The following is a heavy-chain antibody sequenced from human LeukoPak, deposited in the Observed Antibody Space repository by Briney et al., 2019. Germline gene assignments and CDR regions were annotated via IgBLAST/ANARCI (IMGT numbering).Heavy chain of an antibody. CDR1: GGSFSGYY. J-gene: IGHJ4*02. Sequence: PSETLSLTCAVYGGSFSGYYWSWIRQPPGKGLEWIGEINHSGSTNYNPSLKSRVTISVDTSKNQFSLKLSSVTAADTAVHYCARKTVGATSGYYFDYWGQGTLVTVSS. CDR3: ARKTVGATSGYYFDY. CDR2: INHSGST. V-gene: IGHV4-34*01. D-gene: IGHD1-26*01.